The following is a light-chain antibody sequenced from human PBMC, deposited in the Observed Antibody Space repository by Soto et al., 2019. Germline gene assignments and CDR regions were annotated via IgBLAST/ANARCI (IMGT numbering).Light chain of an antibody. J-gene: IGKJ5*01. CDR1: QNITNN. CDR3: QQYYGLPPLT. Sequence: DIQMTQSPSSLSASIGDRVTITCHASQNITNNLSWYQQKPGKAPNLLIYHASKLAKGVTTRFSGSGSGTDFSFIITSLQREDLATYYCQQYYGLPPLTFGQGTRLENK. V-gene: IGKV1-33*01. CDR2: HAS.